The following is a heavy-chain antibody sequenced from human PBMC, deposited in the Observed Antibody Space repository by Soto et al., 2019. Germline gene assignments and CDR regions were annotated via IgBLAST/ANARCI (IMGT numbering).Heavy chain of an antibody. Sequence: SETLSLTCTVSGGSISSYYWSWIRQPPGKGLEWIGEINHSGSTNYNPSLKSRVTISVDTSKNQFSLKLSSVTAADTAVYYCARGIVVVPAAIGDYYYYMDVWGKGTTVTVSS. CDR2: INHSGST. CDR1: GGSISSYY. J-gene: IGHJ6*03. V-gene: IGHV4-34*01. CDR3: ARGIVVVPAAIGDYYYYMDV. D-gene: IGHD2-2*01.